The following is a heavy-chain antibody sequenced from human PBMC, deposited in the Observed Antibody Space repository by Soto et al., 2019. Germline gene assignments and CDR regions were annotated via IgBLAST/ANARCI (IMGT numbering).Heavy chain of an antibody. CDR1: AFTFSSYA. V-gene: IGHV3-23*01. J-gene: IGHJ2*01. D-gene: IGHD4-4*01. CDR2: VSGSGDST. CDR3: ARPLWRDDYNWGYFDL. Sequence: EVQLLESGGGLAQPGGSLRLSCAASAFTFSSYAMSWVRQAPGKGLEWVSAVSGSGDSTYYADSVKGRFTISRDNSKNTLYLQMNSLRAEDTAVYYCARPLWRDDYNWGYFDLWGRGTLVTVSS.